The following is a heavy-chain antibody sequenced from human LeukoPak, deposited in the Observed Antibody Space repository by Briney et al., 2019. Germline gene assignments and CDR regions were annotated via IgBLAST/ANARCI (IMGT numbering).Heavy chain of an antibody. V-gene: IGHV1-69*01. D-gene: IGHD2-2*01. CDR3: ARDGCSSTSCLRGGNWFDP. CDR2: IIPIFGTA. CDR1: GGTFTSYA. J-gene: IGHJ5*02. Sequence: ASVKVSCKASGGTFTSYAISWVRQAPGQGLEWMGGIIPIFGTANYAQKFQGRVTITADESTSTAYMELSSLRSEDTAVYYCARDGCSSTSCLRGGNWFDPWGQGTLVTVSS.